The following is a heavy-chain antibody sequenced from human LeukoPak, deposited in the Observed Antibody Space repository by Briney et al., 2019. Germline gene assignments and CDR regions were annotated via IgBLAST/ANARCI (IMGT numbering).Heavy chain of an antibody. CDR1: GFSLNNAW. V-gene: IGHV3-15*01. CDR2: IKSKTDGGTI. CDR3: TTSYYDSSGFRA. Sequence: GGSLRLSCAASGFSLNNAWMSWVRPARGKGREGVGRIKSKTDGGTIDYAAPVKGRSTISRDDSKNMVYLLMNSLKTEDTAVYYCTTSYYDSSGFRAWGQGTLVTVSS. D-gene: IGHD3-22*01. J-gene: IGHJ4*02.